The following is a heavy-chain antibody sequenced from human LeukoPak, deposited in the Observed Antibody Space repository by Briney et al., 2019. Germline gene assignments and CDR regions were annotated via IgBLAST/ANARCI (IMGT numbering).Heavy chain of an antibody. CDR2: IIPIFGTA. CDR3: ARSRDGYKNWFDP. V-gene: IGHV1-69*01. CDR1: GGTFSSYA. Sequence: SSVKVSCKASGGTFSSYAISWVRQAPGQGLEWMGGIIPIFGTANYAQKFQGRVTITADESTSTAYMELSSLRSEDTAVYYCARSRDGYKNWFDPWGQGTLVTVSS. J-gene: IGHJ5*02. D-gene: IGHD5-24*01.